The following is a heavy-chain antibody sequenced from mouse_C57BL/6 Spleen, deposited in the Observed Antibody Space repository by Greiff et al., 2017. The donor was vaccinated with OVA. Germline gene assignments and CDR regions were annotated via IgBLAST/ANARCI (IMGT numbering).Heavy chain of an antibody. CDR3: ARRTTVVATPYYFDY. CDR2: IHPYSGST. J-gene: IGHJ2*01. D-gene: IGHD1-1*01. Sequence: VQLQQSGAELVKPGASVKLSCKASGYTFTSYWMHWVKQRPGQGLEWIGMIHPYSGSTNYNEKFKSKATLTVDKSSSTAYMQLSSLTSEDSAVYYCARRTTVVATPYYFDYWGQGTTLTVSS. CDR1: GYTFTSYW. V-gene: IGHV1-64*01.